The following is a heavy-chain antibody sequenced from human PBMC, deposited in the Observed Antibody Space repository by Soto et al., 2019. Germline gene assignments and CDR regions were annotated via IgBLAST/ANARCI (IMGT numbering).Heavy chain of an antibody. V-gene: IGHV4-39*01. J-gene: IGHJ5*02. CDR2: IYYSGST. CDR1: GGSISSSSYY. Sequence: CTVSGGSISSSSYYWGWIRQPPGKGLEWIGSIYYSGSTYYNPSLKSRVTISVDTSKNQFSLKLSSVTAADTAVYYCARHIMYYDSSGYYSRTRLDPWGQGTLVTVSS. CDR3: ARHIMYYDSSGYYSRTRLDP. D-gene: IGHD3-22*01.